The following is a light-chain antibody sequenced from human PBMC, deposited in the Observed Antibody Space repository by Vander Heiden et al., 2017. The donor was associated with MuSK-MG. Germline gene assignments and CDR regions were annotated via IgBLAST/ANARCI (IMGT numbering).Light chain of an antibody. CDR2: RNN. V-gene: IGLV1-47*01. CDR3: EAWDDSLSGWV. CDR1: SSKIGSND. J-gene: IGLJ3*02. Sequence: QSVLTQPPSASGPPGQRAAMSCSGSSSKIGSNDVDWYQQLQGTAPKLLIYRNNQRPSGVPDRFSGSKSGTSASPAISGLRSEDEADYYCEAWDDSLSGWVFGGGTKLTVL.